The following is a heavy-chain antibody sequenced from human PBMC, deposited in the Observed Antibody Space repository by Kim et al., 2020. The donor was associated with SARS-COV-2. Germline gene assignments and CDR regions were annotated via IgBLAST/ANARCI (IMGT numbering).Heavy chain of an antibody. J-gene: IGHJ4*02. CDR3: ARYGYGSGSYYNY. Sequence: YAQKLQGRVTMTTDTSTSTAYMELRSLRSDDTAVYYCARYGYGSGSYYNYWGQGTLVTVSS. D-gene: IGHD3-10*01. V-gene: IGHV1-18*01.